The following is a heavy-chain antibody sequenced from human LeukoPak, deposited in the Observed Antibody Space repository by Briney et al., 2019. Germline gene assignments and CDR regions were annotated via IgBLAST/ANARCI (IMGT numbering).Heavy chain of an antibody. CDR2: IYYSGTA. CDR1: GGSISSYY. V-gene: IGHV4-59*01. Sequence: SETLSLTCTVSGGSISSYYWSWIRQPPGKGLEWIGYIYYSGTANYNPSLKSRVTMSVDTSKNQFSLRLNSVTPADTAVYYCARAKGDYWGQGTLVTVSS. CDR3: ARAKGDY. J-gene: IGHJ4*02.